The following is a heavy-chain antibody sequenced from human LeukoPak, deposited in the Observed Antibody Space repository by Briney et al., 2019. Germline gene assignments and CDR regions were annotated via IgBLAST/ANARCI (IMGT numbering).Heavy chain of an antibody. CDR3: ARVWFGAVAGRYYYYMDV. CDR2: IYYSGST. V-gene: IGHV4-59*01. D-gene: IGHD6-19*01. J-gene: IGHJ6*03. CDR1: GGSISSYY. Sequence: SSETLSLTCTVSGGSISSYYWSWIRQPPGKGLEWIGYIYYSGSTNYNPSLKSRVTISVDTSKNQFSLKLSSVTAADTAVYYCARVWFGAVAGRYYYYMDVWGEGTTVTVSS.